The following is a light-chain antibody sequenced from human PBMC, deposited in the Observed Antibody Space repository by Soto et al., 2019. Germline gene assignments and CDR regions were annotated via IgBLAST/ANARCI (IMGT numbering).Light chain of an antibody. J-gene: IGLJ1*01. CDR3: VSFTTSKSYV. CDR1: SSDVGAYIF. V-gene: IGLV2-14*01. CDR2: DIT. Sequence: QSVLTQPASVSGSPGQSITISCTGISSDVGAYIFVSWYQQYPGKAPKLMIYDITNRPSGVSNRFSGSKAGNTASLTISGLQAEDEADYYCVSFTTSKSYVFGTGTKVTVL.